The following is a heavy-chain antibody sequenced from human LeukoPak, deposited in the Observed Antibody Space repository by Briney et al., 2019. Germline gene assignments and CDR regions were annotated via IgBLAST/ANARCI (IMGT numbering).Heavy chain of an antibody. D-gene: IGHD3-9*01. J-gene: IGHJ4*02. CDR2: MNPNSGNT. V-gene: IGHV1-8*01. CDR1: GYTSTSYD. Sequence: ASVKVSGKASGYTSTSYDINWVRQATGQGLEWMGWMNPNSGNTGYAQKFQGRVTMTRNTSISTAYMELSSLRSEDTAVYYCARGGYYDILTGYYPAYYFDYWGQGTLVTVSS. CDR3: ARGGYYDILTGYYPAYYFDY.